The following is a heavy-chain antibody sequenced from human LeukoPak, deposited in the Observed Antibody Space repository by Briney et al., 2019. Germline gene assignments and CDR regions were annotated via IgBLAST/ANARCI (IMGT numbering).Heavy chain of an antibody. D-gene: IGHD3-10*01. V-gene: IGHV3-13*01. Sequence: GGSLRLSCAASGFTFSSYDMHWVRQATGKGLECVSAIGTAGDTYYPGSVKGRFTISRENAKNSLYLQMNSLRAGDTAVYDCARVRGSGSYGMDVWGQGTTVTVSS. CDR3: ARVRGSGSYGMDV. CDR2: IGTAGDT. CDR1: GFTFSSYD. J-gene: IGHJ6*02.